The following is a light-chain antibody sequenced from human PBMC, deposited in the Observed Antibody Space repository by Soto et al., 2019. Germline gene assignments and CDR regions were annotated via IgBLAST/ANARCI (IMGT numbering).Light chain of an antibody. CDR2: GAS. J-gene: IGKJ2*01. V-gene: IGKV3-15*01. CDR1: QSVSTN. CDR3: QQSDKYPYT. Sequence: EIVLTQSPGTLSVSPGERANLSCRASQSVSTNLAWFQQKPGQAPRLLIYGASTRATGIPARFSGSGSGTQFTLTLTSLHSEDLSVYYCQQSDKYPYTFGQGTKLE.